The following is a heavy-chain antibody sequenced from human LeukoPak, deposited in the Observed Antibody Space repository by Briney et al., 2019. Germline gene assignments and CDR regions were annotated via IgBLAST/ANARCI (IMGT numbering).Heavy chain of an antibody. CDR3: ARDLNWFDP. J-gene: IGHJ5*02. CDR2: IIPILGIA. Sequence: GASVKVSCKASGGAFSSYAISWVRQAPGQGLEWMGRIIPILGIANYAQKFQGRVTITADKSTSTAYMELSSLRSEDTAVYYCARDLNWFDPWGQGTLVTVSS. V-gene: IGHV1-69*04. CDR1: GGAFSSYA.